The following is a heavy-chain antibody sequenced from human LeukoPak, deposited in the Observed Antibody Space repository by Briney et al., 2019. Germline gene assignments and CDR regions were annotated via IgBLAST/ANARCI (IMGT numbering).Heavy chain of an antibody. CDR1: VGSFSGYH. D-gene: IGHD3-10*01. CDR2: INDSGNT. J-gene: IGHJ5*02. V-gene: IGHV4-34*01. Sequence: IPSETLSLTCAVYVGSFSGYHWSWIRQPPGKGLEWIGEINDSGNTNYKSSLKSRVTISVDTSKNQFSLKLSSVTAADTAVYYCAKGTPITMVRGGWFDPWGQGTLVTVSS. CDR3: AKGTPITMVRGGWFDP.